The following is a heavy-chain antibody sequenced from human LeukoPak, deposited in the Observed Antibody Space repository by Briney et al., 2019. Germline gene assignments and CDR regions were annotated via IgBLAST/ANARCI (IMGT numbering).Heavy chain of an antibody. D-gene: IGHD4-11*01. CDR3: ARLTVHYYYYMDV. CDR2: IYLRGTT. J-gene: IGHJ6*03. CDR1: GGSISRSSYY. V-gene: IGHV4-39*01. Sequence: PSETLSLTCTVSGGSISRSSYYCGWIRQPPGKGLEWIGSIYLRGTTYYNPSLKSRVTISIDTSKNQFSLKLSSVTAADTAVYYCARLTVHYYYYMDVWGKGTTVTVSS.